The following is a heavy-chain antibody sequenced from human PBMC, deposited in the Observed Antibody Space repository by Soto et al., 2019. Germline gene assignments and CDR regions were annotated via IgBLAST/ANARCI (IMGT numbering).Heavy chain of an antibody. V-gene: IGHV4-59*01. CDR2: IFYNGGA. J-gene: IGHJ6*02. D-gene: IGHD7-27*01. Sequence: LQESVPGLVKASETLSLSCSVSFGPMRGYYWSWIRQPPGKGLEWIANIFYNGGANYNPSLRSRVTIAVDKSKNSCSLRLTSVTPADTAVYYCARDGDHDYFYGMDIWGQGTTVTVS. CDR1: FGPMRGYY. CDR3: ARDGDHDYFYGMDI.